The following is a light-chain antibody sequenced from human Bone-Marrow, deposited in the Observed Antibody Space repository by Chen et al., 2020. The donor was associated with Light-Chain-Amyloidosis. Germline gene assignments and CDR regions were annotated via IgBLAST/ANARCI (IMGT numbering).Light chain of an antibody. V-gene: IGKV3-20*01. CDR1: QSISFNS. Sequence: IVLTQSPGTLSLSPGERATLSCKASQSISFNSLAWYQQKPGQPPRLLIYGSSSRATDIPDRFTGGGSGTDFALTISRLEPADFAVYYCQQYGRSPRLTFGQGTRLDI. CDR3: QQYGRSPRLT. CDR2: GSS. J-gene: IGKJ5*01.